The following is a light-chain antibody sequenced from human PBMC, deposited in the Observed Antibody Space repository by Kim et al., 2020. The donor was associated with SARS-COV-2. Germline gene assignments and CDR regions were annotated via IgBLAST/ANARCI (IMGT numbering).Light chain of an antibody. Sequence: GRKVTSSCSGSSPNIGNNYVSWYQQLPGTAPKLLISDNNKRPSGIPDRFSGSKSGTSATLGITGLQSGDEADYYCGTWDSRLSAVVFGGGTKVTVL. CDR3: GTWDSRLSAVV. J-gene: IGLJ2*01. CDR2: DNN. V-gene: IGLV1-51*01. CDR1: SPNIGNNY.